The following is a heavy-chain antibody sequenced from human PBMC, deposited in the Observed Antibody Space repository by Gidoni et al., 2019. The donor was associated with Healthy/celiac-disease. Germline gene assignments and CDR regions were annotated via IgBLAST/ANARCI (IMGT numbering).Heavy chain of an antibody. D-gene: IGHD6-19*01. CDR2: INPSGGST. V-gene: IGHV1-46*01. Sequence: MHWVRQAPGQGLELMGIINPSGGSTSYAQKFQGRVTMTRDTSTSTVYMELSSLRSEDTAVYYCARGVGGAVAVFYFDYWGQGTLVTVSS. CDR3: ARGVGGAVAVFYFDY. J-gene: IGHJ4*02.